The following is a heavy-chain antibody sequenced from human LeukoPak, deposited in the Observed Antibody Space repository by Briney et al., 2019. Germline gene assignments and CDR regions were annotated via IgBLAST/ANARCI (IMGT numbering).Heavy chain of an antibody. CDR3: RELRDGIDY. CDR1: GFTLSSYW. CDR2: IKQEGSEK. J-gene: IGHJ4*02. Sequence: GGSLRLSCAASGFTLSSYWMSWVRQAPGKGLEWVANIKQEGSEKYYVDSVKGRFTISRDNAKNSLYLQMNSLRAEDTAVYYCRELRDGIDYWGQGTLVTVSS. V-gene: IGHV3-7*01. D-gene: IGHD1-26*01.